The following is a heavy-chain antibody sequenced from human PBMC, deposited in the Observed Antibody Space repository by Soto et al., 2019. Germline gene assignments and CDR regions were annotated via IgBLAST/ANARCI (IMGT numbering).Heavy chain of an antibody. CDR1: GGTFSSYA. CDR2: IIPIFGTA. J-gene: IGHJ6*02. D-gene: IGHD2-15*01. Sequence: QVQLVQSGAEVKKPGSSVKVSCKASGGTFSSYAISWVRQAPGQGLEWMGGIIPIFGTANSAQKFQGRVTITADESTSTAYMELSSLRSEDTAVYYCARVKEAYCSGGSCQSYGMDVWGQGTTVTVSS. V-gene: IGHV1-69*01. CDR3: ARVKEAYCSGGSCQSYGMDV.